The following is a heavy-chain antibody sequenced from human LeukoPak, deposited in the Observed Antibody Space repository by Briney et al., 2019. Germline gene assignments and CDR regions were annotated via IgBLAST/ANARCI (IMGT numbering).Heavy chain of an antibody. CDR2: IYPIDSDT. V-gene: IGHV5-51*01. CDR1: GYSFTNYW. CDR3: ARPSAYGEDAFDV. J-gene: IGHJ3*01. D-gene: IGHD2-21*01. Sequence: GESLQISCKGSGYSFTNYWIGWVRQVPGKGLEWMGIIYPIDSDTRYSPSFRGQVTFSADKSISTAYLQWSSLKASDTAMYYCARPSAYGEDAFDVWGQGTMVTVSS.